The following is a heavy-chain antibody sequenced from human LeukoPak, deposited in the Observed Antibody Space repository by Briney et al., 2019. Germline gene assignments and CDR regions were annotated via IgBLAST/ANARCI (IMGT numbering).Heavy chain of an antibody. CDR1: GYTFTKYY. D-gene: IGHD3-3*01. CDR3: ARHDFDLPMIYSFFVH. CDR2: MHPTGDSI. Sequence: ASVKVSCKASGYTFTKYYMNWVRQAPGQGLEWMGIMHPTGDSINYAQKFQGRVTLTRDTSTGTFYMELSSLTSEDTAVYYCARHDFDLPMIYSFFVHWGQGTLVTVSS. J-gene: IGHJ5*02. V-gene: IGHV1-46*01.